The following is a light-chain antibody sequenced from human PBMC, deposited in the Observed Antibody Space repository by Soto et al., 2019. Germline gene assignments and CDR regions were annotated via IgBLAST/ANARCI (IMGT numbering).Light chain of an antibody. V-gene: IGKV3D-7*01. CDR1: QSVSSSY. CDR3: QQDYNLPPYT. J-gene: IGKJ2*01. CDR2: GAS. Sequence: PGERVTLSCRASQSVSSSYLTWYQQKPGQAPRLLIYGASTRATGIPARFSGSGSGADFTLTISSLQPEDFAVYYCQQDYNLPPYTFGQGTKLEI.